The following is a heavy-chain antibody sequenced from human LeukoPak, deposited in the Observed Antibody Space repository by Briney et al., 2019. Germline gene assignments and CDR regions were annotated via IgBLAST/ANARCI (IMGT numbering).Heavy chain of an antibody. CDR2: ISGSGGST. V-gene: IGHV3-23*01. CDR3: HSYCGGDCYPYGMDV. J-gene: IGHJ6*02. Sequence: PGGSLRLSCAASGFTFSSYAMSWVRQAPGKGLEWVSAISGSGGSTYYADSVKGRFTISRDNSKNTLYLQMNSLRAEDTAVYYCHSYCGGDCYPYGMDVWGQGTTVTVSS. D-gene: IGHD2-21*02. CDR1: GFTFSSYA.